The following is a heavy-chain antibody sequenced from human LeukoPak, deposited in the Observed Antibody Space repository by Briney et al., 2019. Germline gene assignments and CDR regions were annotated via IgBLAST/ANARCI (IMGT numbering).Heavy chain of an antibody. CDR2: INPNSGGT. Sequence: ASVKVSCKASGYTFTSYGISWVRQAPGQGLEWMGWINPNSGGTNYAQKFQGRVTMTRDTSISTAYMELSRLRSDDTAVYYCARQYSSGWYGRFDPWGQGTLVTVSS. J-gene: IGHJ5*02. D-gene: IGHD6-19*01. CDR1: GYTFTSYG. CDR3: ARQYSSGWYGRFDP. V-gene: IGHV1-2*02.